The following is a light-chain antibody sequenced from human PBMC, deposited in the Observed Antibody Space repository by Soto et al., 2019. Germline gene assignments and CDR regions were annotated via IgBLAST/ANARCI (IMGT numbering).Light chain of an antibody. CDR1: QSINSRY. CDR3: QQFGSSPGVT. V-gene: IGKV3-20*01. J-gene: IGKJ3*01. Sequence: EIVLTQSPGTLSLSPGERATLSCRASQSINSRYLAWYQQKPGQAPRLLIYGASSRATGIPDRFSGSGSGTDFTLTTSRLEPEDFAVYYCQQFGSSPGVTFGAGTKVDIK. CDR2: GAS.